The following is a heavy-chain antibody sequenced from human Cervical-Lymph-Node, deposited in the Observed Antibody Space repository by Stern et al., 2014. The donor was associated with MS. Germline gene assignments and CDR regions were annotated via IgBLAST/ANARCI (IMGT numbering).Heavy chain of an antibody. CDR3: ARDSPIFPRPLKGEIDY. J-gene: IGHJ4*02. Sequence: VQLVQSGAEVKKPGSSVKVSCKVAGGTFSNEAINWVRRAPGQGLEWMGGIIPLFGTASYAQKFQDRVSITADKSTKTAFLELSRLTSEDTAVYYCARDSPIFPRPLKGEIDYWGQGTLVTVSS. CDR1: GGTFSNEA. D-gene: IGHD3-16*01. V-gene: IGHV1-69*06. CDR2: IIPLFGTA.